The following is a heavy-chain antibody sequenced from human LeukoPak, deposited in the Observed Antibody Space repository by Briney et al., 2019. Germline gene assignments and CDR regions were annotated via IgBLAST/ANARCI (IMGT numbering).Heavy chain of an antibody. Sequence: PGGSLRLSCAASGFTFSSYEMNWVRQAPGKGLEWVSYISSSGSTIYYADSVKGRFTISRDNAKNSLYLQMNSLRAEDTAVYCCARDRGGSDYGYWGQGTLVTVSS. CDR3: ARDRGGSDYGY. D-gene: IGHD1-26*01. V-gene: IGHV3-48*03. CDR1: GFTFSSYE. CDR2: ISSSGSTI. J-gene: IGHJ4*02.